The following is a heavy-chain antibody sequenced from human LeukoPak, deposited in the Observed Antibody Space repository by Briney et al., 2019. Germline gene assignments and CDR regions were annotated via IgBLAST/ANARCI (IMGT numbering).Heavy chain of an antibody. D-gene: IGHD6-19*01. V-gene: IGHV3-23*01. CDR2: IFGSGGSP. Sequence: GRSLRLSCEASGFTFGSHAMYWVRQAPGKGLEWVAGIFGSGGSPHYADPVKGRFTISRDNSRNTVYLQINSLRAEDTAVYYCGKTTVGFSSGQKPAWPVDYWGQGTLVTVSS. CDR3: GKTTVGFSSGQKPAWPVDY. CDR1: GFTFGSHA. J-gene: IGHJ4*02.